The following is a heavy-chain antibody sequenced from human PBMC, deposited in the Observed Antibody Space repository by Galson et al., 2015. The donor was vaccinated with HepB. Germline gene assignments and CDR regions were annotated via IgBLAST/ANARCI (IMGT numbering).Heavy chain of an antibody. J-gene: IGHJ6*02. V-gene: IGHV3-53*01. CDR3: ARAHNPDWSSSSSYYYYYGMDV. CDR2: IYSGGST. Sequence: SLRLSCAASGFTVSSNYMSWVRQAPGKGLEWVSVIYSGGSTYYADSVKGRFTISRDNSKNTLYLQMNSLRAEDTAVYYCARAHNPDWSSSSSYYYYYGMDVWGQGTTVTVSS. CDR1: GFTVSSNY. D-gene: IGHD6-6*01.